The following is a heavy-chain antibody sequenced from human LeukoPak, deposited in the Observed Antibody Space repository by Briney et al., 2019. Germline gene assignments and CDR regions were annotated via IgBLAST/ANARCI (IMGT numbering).Heavy chain of an antibody. CDR3: ARGSGYDPHPYYYYYYMDV. V-gene: IGHV4-39*07. D-gene: IGHD5-12*01. CDR2: IYYSGTT. J-gene: IGHJ6*03. CDR1: GGSISSSPYY. Sequence: SETLSLTCTVSGGSISSSPYYWGWIRQPPGKGLEWIGSIYYSGTTHYNPSLESRVTISVDTSKNQFSLKLSSVTAADTAVYYCARGSGYDPHPYYYYYYMDVWGKGTTVTVSS.